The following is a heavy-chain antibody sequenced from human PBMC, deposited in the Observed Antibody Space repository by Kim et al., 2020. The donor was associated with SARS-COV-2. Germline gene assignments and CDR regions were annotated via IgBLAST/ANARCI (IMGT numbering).Heavy chain of an antibody. D-gene: IGHD4-17*01. Sequence: AGPVKHRFTISRDNSKNAMYLQMNRLRGEDTAVYYCARDRVPGTTHDGMDVWRQGTTVTVSS. J-gene: IGHJ6*02. CDR3: ARDRVPGTTHDGMDV. V-gene: IGHV3-30*07.